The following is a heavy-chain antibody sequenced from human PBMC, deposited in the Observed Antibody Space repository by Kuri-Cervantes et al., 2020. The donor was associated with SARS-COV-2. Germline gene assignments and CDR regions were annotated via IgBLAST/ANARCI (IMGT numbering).Heavy chain of an antibody. CDR3: ARESLSPSRGTVGATVDFDY. Sequence: GESLKISCAASGFIFSNYWMSWVRQAPGKGLEWVANIKQDGSEEFYVDSVKGRFTVSRDNAKKSLFLQMNSLRAEDTAVYYCARESLSPSRGTVGATVDFDYWGQGTLVTVSS. V-gene: IGHV3-7*01. D-gene: IGHD1-26*01. CDR2: IKQDGSEE. J-gene: IGHJ4*02. CDR1: GFIFSNYW.